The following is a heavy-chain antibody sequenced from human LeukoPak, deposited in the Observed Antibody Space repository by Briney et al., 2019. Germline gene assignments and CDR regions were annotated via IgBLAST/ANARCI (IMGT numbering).Heavy chain of an antibody. V-gene: IGHV3-21*01. J-gene: IGHJ3*02. CDR1: GFTFSSYN. Sequence: GGSLRLSCAASGFTFSSYNMNWVRQAPGKGLEWVACISSGGSYIYYADSVKGRFTISRDNAKNSLYLQMNSLRVEDTDVYYCARDLDYGTNFDAFAIWGQGTMVTVSS. CDR3: ARDLDYGTNFDAFAI. CDR2: ISSGGSYI. D-gene: IGHD4-23*01.